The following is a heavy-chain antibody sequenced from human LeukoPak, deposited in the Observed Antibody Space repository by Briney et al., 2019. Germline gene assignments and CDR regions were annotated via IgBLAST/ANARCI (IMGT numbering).Heavy chain of an antibody. D-gene: IGHD3-22*01. CDR3: ARAPSEIGGYYPEYFRH. CDR2: IKSDGKT. V-gene: IGHV3-74*01. CDR1: GFTFSSYW. J-gene: IGHJ1*01. Sequence: GGSLRLSCAASGFTFSSYWMLWLRQAPGKGLVWVSRIKSDGKTNYADSVKGRFTISRDNAKNTVSLQMNSLRAEDTGVYYCARAPSEIGGYYPEYFRHWGQGTLVTVSS.